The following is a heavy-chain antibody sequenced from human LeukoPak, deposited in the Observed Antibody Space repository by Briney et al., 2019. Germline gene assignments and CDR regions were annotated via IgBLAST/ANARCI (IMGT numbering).Heavy chain of an antibody. V-gene: IGHV3-33*01. CDR1: GFTFSSYG. D-gene: IGHD3-22*01. J-gene: IGHJ3*02. CDR2: IWYDGSNK. Sequence: GGSLRLSCAASGFTFSSYGMHWVRQAPGKGLEWVAAIWYDGSNKYYADSVKGRFTISRDNSKNTLYLQMNSLRAEDTAVYYCARPYYDSSGYYYWGNAFDIWGQGTMVTVSS. CDR3: ARPYYDSSGYYYWGNAFDI.